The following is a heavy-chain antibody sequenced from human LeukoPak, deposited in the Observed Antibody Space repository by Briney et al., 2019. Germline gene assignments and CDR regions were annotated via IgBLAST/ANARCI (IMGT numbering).Heavy chain of an antibody. CDR2: IYPGDSDT. Sequence: GESLKISCKGSGYSFTSYWIGWVRPMPGKGLEWIGIIYPGDSDTRYSPSFQGQVTISADKSISTAYLQWSSLKASDTAMYYCARQWEYSSPSDWGQGTLVTVSS. J-gene: IGHJ4*02. CDR1: GYSFTSYW. V-gene: IGHV5-51*01. D-gene: IGHD6-6*01. CDR3: ARQWEYSSPSD.